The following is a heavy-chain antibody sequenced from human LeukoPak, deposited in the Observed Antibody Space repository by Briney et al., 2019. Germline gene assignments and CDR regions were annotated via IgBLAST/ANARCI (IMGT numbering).Heavy chain of an antibody. CDR3: ARGENGRFLEWLSPYYYYGMDV. J-gene: IGHJ6*02. V-gene: IGHV3-11*01. CDR2: ISSSGSTI. Sequence: PGGSLRLSCAASGFTFSDYYMSWLRQAPGKGLEWVSYISSSGSTIYYADSVKGRFTISRDNAKNSLYLQMNSLRAEDTAVYYCARGENGRFLEWLSPYYYYGMDVWGQGTTVTVSS. D-gene: IGHD3-3*01. CDR1: GFTFSDYY.